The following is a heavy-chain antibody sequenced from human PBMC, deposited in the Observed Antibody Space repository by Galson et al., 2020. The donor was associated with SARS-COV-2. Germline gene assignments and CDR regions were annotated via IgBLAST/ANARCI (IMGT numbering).Heavy chain of an antibody. V-gene: IGHV3-23*01. CDR3: AKYHPLGIYGMDV. J-gene: IGHJ6*02. CDR1: GFFFSSYG. Sequence: GGSLRLSCAASGFFFSSYGMTWVRQAQGKGLEWVSGVSGSGGNTYYAASVKGRFTISRDNSKNTLYLQMNSLRAEDTAVYYCAKYHPLGIYGMDVWGQGTTVTVSS. D-gene: IGHD2-2*01. CDR2: VSGSGGNT.